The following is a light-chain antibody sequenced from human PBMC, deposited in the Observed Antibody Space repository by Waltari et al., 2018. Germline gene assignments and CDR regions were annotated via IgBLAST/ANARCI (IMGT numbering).Light chain of an antibody. J-gene: IGLJ1*01. CDR2: RDS. Sequence: QSVLTHPPPAPGTPRQRVLLSCSGSRPTTDSHTPNWYQQLPVSAPKLLIYRDSRRPSGVNDRFSGAKSGTSASLAISGLQSEDEADYYCATWDDSLNARYVFGTGTKVTVL. CDR3: ATWDDSLNARYV. V-gene: IGLV1-44*01. CDR1: RPTTDSHT.